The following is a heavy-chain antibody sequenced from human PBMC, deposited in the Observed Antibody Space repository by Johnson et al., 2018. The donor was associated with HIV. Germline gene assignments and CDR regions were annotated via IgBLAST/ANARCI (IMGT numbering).Heavy chain of an antibody. CDR3: ARYSSSSRDTFDI. CDR1: GFTFSSYG. J-gene: IGHJ3*02. CDR2: IRSDGTNK. V-gene: IGHV3-30*02. D-gene: IGHD6-13*01. Sequence: QVQLVESGGGVVQPGRSLRLSCAASGFTFSSYGMHWVRQAPGKGLEWVAFIRSDGTNKYYADFVKGRFSISRDNSKNTLYLQMNSLRAEDTAVYYCARYSSSSRDTFDIWCQGTMVTVSS.